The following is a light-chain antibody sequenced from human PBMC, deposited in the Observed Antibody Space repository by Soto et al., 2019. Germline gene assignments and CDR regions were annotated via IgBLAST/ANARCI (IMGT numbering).Light chain of an antibody. J-gene: IGKJ4*01. CDR1: QSVSSY. CDR3: QQRSNWPPLI. Sequence: DIVLTQSPATLSLSPGERATLSCRASQSVSSYLAWYQQKPGQAPRLLIYDASNRATGIPARFSGSGSGTDFTLTISSLEPEDFAVYYCQQRSNWPPLIFGGGTKVDIK. V-gene: IGKV3-11*01. CDR2: DAS.